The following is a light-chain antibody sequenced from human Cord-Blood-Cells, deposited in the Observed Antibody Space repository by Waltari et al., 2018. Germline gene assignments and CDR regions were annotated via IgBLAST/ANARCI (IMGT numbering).Light chain of an antibody. CDR3: QQYNNWLYT. CDR1: QSVSSN. Sequence: EIVMTQSPTTLSVSPGGRATLPCRASQSVSSNLAWYQQKPGQATRLLIYGASTRATGIPARFSGSGSGTEFTLTISSLQSEDFAVYYCQQYNNWLYTFGQGTKLEIK. J-gene: IGKJ2*01. V-gene: IGKV3-15*01. CDR2: GAS.